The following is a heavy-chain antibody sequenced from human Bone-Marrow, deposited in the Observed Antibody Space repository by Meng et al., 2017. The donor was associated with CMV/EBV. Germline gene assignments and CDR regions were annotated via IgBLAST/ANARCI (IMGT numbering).Heavy chain of an antibody. V-gene: IGHV1-2*02. CDR2: INPNSGGT. D-gene: IGHD6-19*01. CDR3: ARVWGIAVAGTGY. J-gene: IGHJ4*02. CDR1: GYTFTGYY. Sequence: ASVKVYVKASGYTFTGYYMHWVRQAPGQGLEWMGWINPNSGGTNYAQKFQGRVTMTRDTSISTAYMELSRLRSDDTAVYYCARVWGIAVAGTGYWGQGTLVTVSS.